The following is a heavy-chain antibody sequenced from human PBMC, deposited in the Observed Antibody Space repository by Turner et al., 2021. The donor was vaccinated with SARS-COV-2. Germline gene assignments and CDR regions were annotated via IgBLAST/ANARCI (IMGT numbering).Heavy chain of an antibody. D-gene: IGHD6-13*01. V-gene: IGHV4-39*01. CDR2: LYYGGAT. CDR3: ARGISSSSRYFNWFDP. CDR1: GDSITRRSFY. J-gene: IGHJ5*02. Sequence: QLQLQESGPGVVKPSETLSLTCRVSGDSITRRSFYWGWIRQSPGKGLEWLGSLYYGGATYYNPSLNNRVTVSVDTSKNQFSLRLTSVTAADTAVYSCARGISSSSRYFNWFDPWGQGTLVTVSS.